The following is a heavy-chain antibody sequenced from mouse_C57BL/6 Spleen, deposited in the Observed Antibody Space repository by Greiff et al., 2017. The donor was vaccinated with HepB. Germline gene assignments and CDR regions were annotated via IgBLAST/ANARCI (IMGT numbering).Heavy chain of an antibody. CDR2: IYPGSGST. Sequence: QVQLQQSGAELVKPGASVKMSCKASGYTFTSYWITWVKQRPGQGLEWIGDIYPGSGSTNYNEKFKSKATLTVDTSSSTAYMQLSSLTSEDSAVYYCARGSVSPGGYAMDYWGQGTSVTVSS. CDR1: GYTFTSYW. V-gene: IGHV1-55*01. D-gene: IGHD1-1*01. J-gene: IGHJ4*01. CDR3: ARGSVSPGGYAMDY.